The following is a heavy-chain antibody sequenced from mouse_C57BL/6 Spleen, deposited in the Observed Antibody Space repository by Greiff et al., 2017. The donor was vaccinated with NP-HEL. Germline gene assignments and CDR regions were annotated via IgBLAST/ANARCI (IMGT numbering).Heavy chain of an antibody. Sequence: QVQLQQPGAELVMPGASVKLSCKASGYTFTSYWMHWVKQRPGQGLEWIGEIDPSDSYTNYNQKFKGKSTLTVDKSSSTAYMQLSSLTSEDSAVYYCARVGIYYDYEKEYCFDYWGQGTTLTVSS. D-gene: IGHD2-4*01. J-gene: IGHJ2*01. CDR3: ARVGIYYDYEKEYCFDY. CDR1: GYTFTSYW. V-gene: IGHV1-69*01. CDR2: IDPSDSYT.